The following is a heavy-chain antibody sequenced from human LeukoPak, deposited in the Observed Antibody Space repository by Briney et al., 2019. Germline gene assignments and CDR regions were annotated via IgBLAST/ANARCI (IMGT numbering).Heavy chain of an antibody. CDR2: IYYSGST. CDR3: ARGHYYDSSDAFDI. CDR1: GGSISSGDYY. V-gene: IGHV4-30-4*01. J-gene: IGHJ3*02. D-gene: IGHD3-22*01. Sequence: PSETLSLTCTVSGGSISSGDYYWRWIRQPPGKGLEWIGYIYYSGSTYYNPSLKSRVTISVDTSKNQFSLKLSSVTAADTAVYYCARGHYYDSSDAFDIWGQGTMVTVSS.